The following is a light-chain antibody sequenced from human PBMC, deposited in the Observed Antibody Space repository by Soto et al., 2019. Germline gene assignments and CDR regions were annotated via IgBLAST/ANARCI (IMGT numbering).Light chain of an antibody. J-gene: IGLJ2*01. CDR3: GSYASATLI. CDR2: EVR. V-gene: IGLV2-14*03. CDR1: SSDIGAYDY. Sequence: QSVLTQPASVSGSPGQSITISCTGTSSDIGAYDYDSWFQQYSGKAPTLIIYEVRFRPSGVSSRFSGSKSGNTASLTISGLQTEDEADYYCGSYASATLIFGGGTKLTVL.